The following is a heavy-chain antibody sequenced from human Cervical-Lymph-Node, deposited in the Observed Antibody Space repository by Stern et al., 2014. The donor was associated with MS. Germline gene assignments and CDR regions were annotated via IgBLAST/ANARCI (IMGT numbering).Heavy chain of an antibody. CDR3: ARSIAALYYFDY. D-gene: IGHD6-6*01. V-gene: IGHV1-3*01. Sequence: VQLVQSGAEVKKPGASVKVSCKASGYTFTSYAMHWVRQAPGQRLEWMGWINAGNGNTKYSQKFQGRVTITTDTSASTAYMELSSLRSEDTAVYYCARSIAALYYFDYWGQGTLVTVSS. CDR2: INAGNGNT. CDR1: GYTFTSYA. J-gene: IGHJ4*02.